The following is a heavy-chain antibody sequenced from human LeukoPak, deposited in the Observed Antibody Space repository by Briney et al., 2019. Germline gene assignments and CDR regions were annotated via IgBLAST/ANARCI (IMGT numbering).Heavy chain of an antibody. CDR1: GGTFISYA. CDR3: ARDPTPDCSSTSCPDY. V-gene: IGHV1-69*01. J-gene: IGHJ4*02. CDR2: IIPIFGTA. D-gene: IGHD2-2*01. Sequence: ASVKVSCKASGGTFISYAISWVRQAPGQGLEWMGGIIPIFGTANYAQKFQGRVTITADESTSTAYMELSSLRSEDTAVYYCARDPTPDCSSTSCPDYWGQGTLVTVSS.